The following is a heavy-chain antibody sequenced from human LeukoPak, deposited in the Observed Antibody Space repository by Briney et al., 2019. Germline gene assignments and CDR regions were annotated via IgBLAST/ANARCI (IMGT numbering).Heavy chain of an antibody. V-gene: IGHV4-31*03. J-gene: IGHJ4*02. Sequence: SQTLSFTCSVSGGSIISGGHYWSWIRQSPGRGLEWIGHISYTGGTFFNPSLMGRVTLSLDTSKNLFSLNVNSVTAADTAVYYCATSEWEYYYFDYWGQGTLVTVSS. D-gene: IGHD1-26*01. CDR2: ISYTGGT. CDR3: ATSEWEYYYFDY. CDR1: GGSIISGGHY.